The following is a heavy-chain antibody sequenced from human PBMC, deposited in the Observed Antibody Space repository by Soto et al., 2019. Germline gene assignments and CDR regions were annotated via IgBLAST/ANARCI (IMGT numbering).Heavy chain of an antibody. CDR2: IYYSGTTT. Sequence: PSETLSLTCSVSGGPINSRGHYWGWISQPPGKGLEWIGSIYYSGTTTNYNPSLKSRVTLSVDTSKNQFSLKLSSVTAADTAEYYCARLGGSYAVPHFDYWGQGTLVTVSS. D-gene: IGHD1-26*01. J-gene: IGHJ4*02. V-gene: IGHV4-39*07. CDR1: GGPINSRGHY. CDR3: ARLGGSYAVPHFDY.